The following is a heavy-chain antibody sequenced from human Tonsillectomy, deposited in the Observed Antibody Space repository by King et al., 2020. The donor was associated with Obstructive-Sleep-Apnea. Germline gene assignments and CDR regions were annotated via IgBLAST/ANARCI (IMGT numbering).Heavy chain of an antibody. V-gene: IGHV4-59*01. J-gene: IGHJ6*02. CDR1: GGSFTSYY. Sequence: QLQESGPGLVKPSETLSLTCTVSGGSFTSYYWSWIRQPPGKGLEWIGYIYYSGSTNYNPSLKSRVTISVDTSKNQFSLKLNSVTAADTAVYYCARDVRCGGGICYSGYYYYGMDVWGQGTTVIVSS. D-gene: IGHD2-15*01. CDR2: IYYSGST. CDR3: ARDVRCGGGICYSGYYYYGMDV.